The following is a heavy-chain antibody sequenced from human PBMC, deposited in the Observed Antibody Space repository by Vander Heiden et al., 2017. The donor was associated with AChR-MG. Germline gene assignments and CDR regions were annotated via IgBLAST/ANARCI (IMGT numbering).Heavy chain of an antibody. CDR3: ARDVHSSGYYPDY. CDR1: GGSFSGYY. Sequence: QVQLQQWGAGLLKPSETLSLTCAVSGGSFSGYYWGWIRQPPGKGLEWIGEIKHSGSTNYNPSLKSRVTISVDTSKNQFSLKLSSVTAADTAVYYCARDVHSSGYYPDYWGQGTLVTVSS. V-gene: IGHV4-34*01. D-gene: IGHD3-22*01. J-gene: IGHJ4*02. CDR2: IKHSGST.